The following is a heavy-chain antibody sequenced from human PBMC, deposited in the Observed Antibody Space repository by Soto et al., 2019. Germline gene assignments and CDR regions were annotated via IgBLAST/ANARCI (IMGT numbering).Heavy chain of an antibody. CDR1: GYTFTSHG. CDR3: ARDAMGGSLLATIHFDQ. Sequence: QVQLVQSGAEVKKPGASMKVSCKASGYTFTSHGISWVRQAPGPEREWMGWNNVYNGDTNYARKFQGRVSMTADSSTNTAYLELRSLRSDDTAGYYCARDAMGGSLLATIHFDQWGQGTLV. V-gene: IGHV1-18*04. CDR2: NNVYNGDT. J-gene: IGHJ4*02. D-gene: IGHD5-12*01.